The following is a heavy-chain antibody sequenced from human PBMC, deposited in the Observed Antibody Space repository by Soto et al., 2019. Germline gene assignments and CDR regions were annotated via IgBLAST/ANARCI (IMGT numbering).Heavy chain of an antibody. CDR3: AHRGDGDYEGIFDV. Sequence: QITLKESGPTLVKPTQTLTLTCTFSGFSLTDIGMGVGWIRQPPGEALEWLALIYWDDDEHYSPSLRTRLTITKDTSKNQVVLTMTDMDPVDTATYYCAHRGDGDYEGIFDVWRQGTVVTVSS. D-gene: IGHD4-17*01. V-gene: IGHV2-5*02. J-gene: IGHJ3*01. CDR2: IYWDDDE. CDR1: GFSLTDIGMG.